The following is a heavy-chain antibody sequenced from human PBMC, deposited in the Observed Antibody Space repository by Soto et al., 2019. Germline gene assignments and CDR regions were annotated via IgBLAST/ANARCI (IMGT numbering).Heavy chain of an antibody. Sequence: GASVKASCKASGFTFTSSAVQWVRQARGQRLEWIGWIVVGSGNTNYAQKFQERVTITRDMSTSTAYMELSSLRSEDTAVYYCAASSFSFDYDSSGYFFPYYFDYWGQGTLVTVSS. CDR1: GFTFTSSA. CDR3: AASSFSFDYDSSGYFFPYYFDY. J-gene: IGHJ4*02. CDR2: IVVGSGNT. D-gene: IGHD3-22*01. V-gene: IGHV1-58*01.